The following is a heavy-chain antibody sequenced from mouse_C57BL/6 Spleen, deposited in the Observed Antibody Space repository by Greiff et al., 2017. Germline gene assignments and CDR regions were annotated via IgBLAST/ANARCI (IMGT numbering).Heavy chain of an antibody. CDR3: ARGWDGDCYAMDY. CDR1: GYTFTSYW. V-gene: IGHV1-50*01. Sequence: QVQLQQPGAELVKPGASVKLSCKASGYTFTSYWMQWVKQRPGQGLEWIGEIDPSDSYTNYNQKFKGKATLTVDTSSSTAYMQLSSLTSEDSAVYYCARGWDGDCYAMDYWGQGTSVTVSS. D-gene: IGHD4-1*01. J-gene: IGHJ4*01. CDR2: IDPSDSYT.